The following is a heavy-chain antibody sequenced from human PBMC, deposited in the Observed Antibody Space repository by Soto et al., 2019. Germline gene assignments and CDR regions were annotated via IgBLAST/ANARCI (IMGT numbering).Heavy chain of an antibody. V-gene: IGHV3-64*01. Sequence: EVQLVESGGGLVQPGGSLRLSCAASGFTFSSYAMHWVRQAPGKGLEYVSVISSNGGSTDHANSVKGRFTISRDNSKNTLYLQMGSLRAEDMAVYYCARGYGYYFDYWGQGTLVTVSS. CDR2: ISSNGGST. D-gene: IGHD5-18*01. CDR1: GFTFSSYA. J-gene: IGHJ4*02. CDR3: ARGYGYYFDY.